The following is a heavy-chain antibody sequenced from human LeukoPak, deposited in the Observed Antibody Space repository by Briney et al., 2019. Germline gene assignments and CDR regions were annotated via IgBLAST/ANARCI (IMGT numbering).Heavy chain of an antibody. V-gene: IGHV4-59*01. CDR3: ARDMGDSSGYYSLLLAH. CDR1: GGSISSYY. J-gene: IGHJ4*02. CDR2: IYYSGST. D-gene: IGHD3-22*01. Sequence: SETLSLTCTVSGGSISSYYCSWIRQPPGKGLEWIGYIYYSGSTNYNPSLKSRVTISVDTSKNQFSLKLSSVTAADTAVYYCARDMGDSSGYYSLLLAHWGQGTLVTVSS.